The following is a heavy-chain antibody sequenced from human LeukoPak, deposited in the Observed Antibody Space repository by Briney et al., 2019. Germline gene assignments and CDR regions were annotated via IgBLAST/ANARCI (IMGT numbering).Heavy chain of an antibody. CDR1: GFTVRTDY. CDR2: IYSDGST. CDR3: TRSVSGSYPIVH. D-gene: IGHD1-26*01. Sequence: GGSLRLSCAASGFTVRTDYMTWVRQAPGRGLEWVSIIYSDGSTYYADSVRGRFSISRDNSKNTVYLQMNSLRAEDTAVYYCTRSVSGSYPIVHWGQGTLVTVSS. J-gene: IGHJ4*02. V-gene: IGHV3-53*01.